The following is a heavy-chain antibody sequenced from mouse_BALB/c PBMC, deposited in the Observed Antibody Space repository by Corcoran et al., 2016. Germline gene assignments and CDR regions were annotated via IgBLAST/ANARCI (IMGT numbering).Heavy chain of an antibody. CDR2: INTYTGEP. CDR1: GYTFTNYG. Sequence: QIQLVQSGPELKKPGETVKISCKASGYTFTNYGMNWVKQAPGKGLKWMGWINTYTGEPTYADDFKGRFAFSLETSVNTAYLQINNLKNEDMATYFCAREPYAMDYWGQGTSVTVSS. J-gene: IGHJ4*01. CDR3: AREPYAMDY. V-gene: IGHV9-1*02.